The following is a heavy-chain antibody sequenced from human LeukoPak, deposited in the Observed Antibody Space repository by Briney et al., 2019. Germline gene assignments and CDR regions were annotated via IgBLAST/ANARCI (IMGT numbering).Heavy chain of an antibody. V-gene: IGHV3-21*01. CDR3: ARTLPPPATAQFFDY. D-gene: IGHD2-2*01. Sequence: GGSLRLSFAASGFTFSSNGMNWVRQAPGKGLEWISSISSSSSYVYYADSVKGRFTISRDNAKNSLYLQMDSLRVDDTAVYYCARTLPPPATAQFFDYWGQGTLVTVSS. CDR2: ISSSSSYV. CDR1: GFTFSSNG. J-gene: IGHJ4*02.